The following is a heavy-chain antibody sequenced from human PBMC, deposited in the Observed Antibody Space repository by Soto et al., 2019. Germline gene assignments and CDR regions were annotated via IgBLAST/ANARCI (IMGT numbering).Heavy chain of an antibody. J-gene: IGHJ6*02. D-gene: IGHD6-19*01. CDR1: GFTFSSYG. Sequence: GGSLRLSCAASGFTFSSYGMHWVRQALGKGLEWVAVIWYAGSNKYYADSVKGRFTISRENSKNTLYLQRNSLRAEDTAVYYCARDGNVGIAGAGTNVYGMDGWDQGTTVTISS. CDR3: ARDGNVGIAGAGTNVYGMDG. V-gene: IGHV3-33*01. CDR2: IWYAGSNK.